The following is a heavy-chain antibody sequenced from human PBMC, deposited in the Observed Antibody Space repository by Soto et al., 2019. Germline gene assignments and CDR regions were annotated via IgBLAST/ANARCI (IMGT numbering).Heavy chain of an antibody. CDR3: PLVVAAIGYGMDV. CDR2: IKSKTDGGTT. Sequence: LRLSCAASGFTFSNAWINWLRQAPGKGLEWVGRIKSKTDGGTTDYAAPVKGRFTTSRDDSKNTLYLQMNSLKTEDTAVYYCPLVVAAIGYGMDVWGQGTTVTVSS. CDR1: GFTFSNAW. V-gene: IGHV3-15*01. D-gene: IGHD2-15*01. J-gene: IGHJ6*02.